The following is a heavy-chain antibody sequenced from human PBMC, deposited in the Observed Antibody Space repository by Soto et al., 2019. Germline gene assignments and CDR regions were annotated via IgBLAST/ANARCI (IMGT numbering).Heavy chain of an antibody. CDR2: ISPSDTTI. V-gene: IGHV3-48*01. CDR1: GFTFSSYS. Sequence: EAQLVESGGTLVQPGGSLRLSCVASGFTFSSYSMNWVRQAPGKGLEWVAYISPSDTTIYYADSVKGRFTISRDDSKNSVYLQMNSLRVDDTALYYCARLLYDSGDYVGYWGQGTLVTVSA. J-gene: IGHJ4*02. CDR3: ARLLYDSGDYVGY. D-gene: IGHD4-17*01.